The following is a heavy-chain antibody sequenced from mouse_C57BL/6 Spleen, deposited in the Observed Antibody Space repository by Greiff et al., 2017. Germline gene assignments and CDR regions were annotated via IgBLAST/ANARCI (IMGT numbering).Heavy chain of an antibody. CDR1: GFSLTSYA. D-gene: IGHD2-1*01. V-gene: IGHV2-9-1*01. J-gene: IGHJ4*01. CDR3: ARKATMDAMDY. Sequence: VQLQASGPGLVAPSQSLSITCTVSGFSLTSYAISWVRQPPGKGLEWLGVIWTGGGTNYMSALKARLSISKDNSKSQVVLKMNSLQTDDTARYDRARKATMDAMDYWGQGTSVTVSS. CDR2: IWTGGGT.